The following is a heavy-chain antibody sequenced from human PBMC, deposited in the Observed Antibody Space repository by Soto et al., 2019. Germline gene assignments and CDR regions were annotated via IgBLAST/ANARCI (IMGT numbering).Heavy chain of an antibody. Sequence: PGGSLRLSCAASGFTFSSYDMHWVRQATGKGLEWVSAIGTAGDPYYPGSVKGRFTISRENAKNSLYLQMNSLRAGDTAVYYCARGRYYDSSGYLNKNSLTYYYGMDVWGQGTMVTVSS. V-gene: IGHV3-13*05. CDR3: ARGRYYDSSGYLNKNSLTYYYGMDV. CDR1: GFTFSSYD. CDR2: IGTAGDP. D-gene: IGHD3-22*01. J-gene: IGHJ6*02.